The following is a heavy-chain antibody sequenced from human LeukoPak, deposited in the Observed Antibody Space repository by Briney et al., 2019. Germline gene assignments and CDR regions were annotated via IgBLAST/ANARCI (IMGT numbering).Heavy chain of an antibody. J-gene: IGHJ3*02. CDR1: GGSISSGGYY. CDR3: ANYCSSSSCHIRRAFDI. Sequence: SETLSLTCTVSGGSISSGGYYWSWIRQHPGKGLEWIGYIYYSGSTYYNPSLKSRVTISVDTSKNQFSLKLSSVTAADTAVYYCANYCSSSSCHIRRAFDIWGQGTMVTVSS. CDR2: IYYSGST. D-gene: IGHD2-2*02. V-gene: IGHV4-31*03.